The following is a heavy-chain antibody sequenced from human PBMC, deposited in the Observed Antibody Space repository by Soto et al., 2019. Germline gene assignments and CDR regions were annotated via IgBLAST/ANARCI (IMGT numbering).Heavy chain of an antibody. V-gene: IGHV3-23*01. J-gene: IGHJ6*02. Sequence: HPGGSLRLSCAVSGFTFSNYAMTWVRQAPGKGLEWVSTTRSNGEYTYYADSVKGRFTVSRDNSQNALFLEMSSLRAEDTAVYYCAKESMSVAVSASRVYGMDVWGQGTTVTVSS. CDR1: GFTFSNYA. CDR3: AKESMSVAVSASRVYGMDV. CDR2: TRSNGEYT. D-gene: IGHD6-6*01.